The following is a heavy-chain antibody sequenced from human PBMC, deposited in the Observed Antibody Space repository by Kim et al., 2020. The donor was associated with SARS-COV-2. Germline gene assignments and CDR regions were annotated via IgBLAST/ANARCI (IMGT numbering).Heavy chain of an antibody. D-gene: IGHD3-22*01. CDR3: ARDGGGYYYPNWFDP. V-gene: IGHV4-61*02. CDR1: GGSISSGSYY. J-gene: IGHJ5*02. Sequence: SETLSLTCTVSGGSISSGSYYWSWIRQPAGKGLEWIGRIYTSGSTNYNPSLKSRVTISVDTSKKQFSLKLSSVTAADTAVYYCARDGGGYYYPNWFDPWGQGTLVTVSS. CDR2: IYTSGST.